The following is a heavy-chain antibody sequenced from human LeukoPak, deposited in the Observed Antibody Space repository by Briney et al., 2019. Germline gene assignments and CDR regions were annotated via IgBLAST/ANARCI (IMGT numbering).Heavy chain of an antibody. CDR2: ISSSSSYI. Sequence: PGGSLRLSCAASGFTLSSYSMSWVRQAPGKGLEWVSSISSSSSYIYYGDSVKGRFIISRDDAKNSLYLQMNSLRAEDTAVYYCARDRNYLAPSYYYYGMDVWGQGTTVTVSS. CDR3: ARDRNYLAPSYYYYGMDV. V-gene: IGHV3-21*01. D-gene: IGHD3-10*01. J-gene: IGHJ6*02. CDR1: GFTLSSYS.